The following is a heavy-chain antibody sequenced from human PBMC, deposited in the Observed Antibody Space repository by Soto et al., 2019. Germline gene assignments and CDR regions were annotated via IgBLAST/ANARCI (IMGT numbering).Heavy chain of an antibody. J-gene: IGHJ3*02. CDR2: IIPILGIA. V-gene: IGHV1-69*04. CDR1: GGTFSSYT. Sequence: SVKLSCKASGGTFSSYTISWARQAPGQGLEWMGRIIPILGIANYAQKFQGRVTITADKSTSTAYMELSSLRSEDTAVYYCARDLGYCSSTSCSALDIWGQGTMVTGSS. CDR3: ARDLGYCSSTSCSALDI. D-gene: IGHD2-2*03.